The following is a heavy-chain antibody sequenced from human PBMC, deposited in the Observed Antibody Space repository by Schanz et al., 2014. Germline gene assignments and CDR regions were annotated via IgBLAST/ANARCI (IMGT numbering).Heavy chain of an antibody. CDR3: AREGGNGDYYFHY. D-gene: IGHD3-16*01. J-gene: IGHJ4*02. CDR2: IIPNLGSA. V-gene: IGHV1-69*04. Sequence: QVPLVQSGAEVKKPGSSVTVSCTASGDTLSSYGISWVRQAPGQGLEWMGRIIPNLGSANYAQKFQARVTITADRSTSTTYMELSSLTSDDTAVYFCAREGGNGDYYFHYWGQGSLVTVSS. CDR1: GDTLSSYG.